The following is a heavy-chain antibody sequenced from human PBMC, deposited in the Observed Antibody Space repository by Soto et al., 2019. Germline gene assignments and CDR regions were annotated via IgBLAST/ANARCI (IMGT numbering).Heavy chain of an antibody. J-gene: IGHJ6*02. Sequence: GGSLRLSCAASGFTFSSYAMSWVRQAPGKGLEWVSAISGSGGSTYYADSVKGRFTISRDNAKNSLYLQMNSLRAEDTAVYYCARQPDCSGGSCYYDYYYGMDVWGQGTTVTVSS. D-gene: IGHD2-15*01. CDR1: GFTFSSYA. CDR3: ARQPDCSGGSCYYDYYYGMDV. CDR2: ISGSGGST. V-gene: IGHV3-23*01.